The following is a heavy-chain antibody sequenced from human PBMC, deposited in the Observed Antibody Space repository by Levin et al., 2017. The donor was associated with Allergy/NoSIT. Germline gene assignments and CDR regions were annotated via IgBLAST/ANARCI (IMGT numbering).Heavy chain of an antibody. D-gene: IGHD5-24*01. CDR2: INHSGST. Sequence: SQTLSLTCAVYGGSFSGYYWSWIRQPPGKGLEWIGEINHSGSTNYNPSLKSRVTISVDTSKNQFSLKLSSVTAADTAVYYCARGAPQRWPNWAGWFDPWGQGTLVTVSS. V-gene: IGHV4-34*01. J-gene: IGHJ5*02. CDR1: GGSFSGYY. CDR3: ARGAPQRWPNWAGWFDP.